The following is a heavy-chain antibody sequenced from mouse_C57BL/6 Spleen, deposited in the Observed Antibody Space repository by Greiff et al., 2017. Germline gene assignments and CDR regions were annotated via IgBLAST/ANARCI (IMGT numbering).Heavy chain of an antibody. CDR3: ARWGLGPFAY. D-gene: IGHD4-1*01. Sequence: VQLQQSGAELVKPGASVKMSCKASGYTFTSYWITWVKQRPGQGLEWIGDIYPGSGSTNYNEKFKSKATLTVDTSSSTAYMQLSGLTSEDSAVYYCARWGLGPFAYWGQGTLVTVSA. CDR1: GYTFTSYW. V-gene: IGHV1-55*01. CDR2: IYPGSGST. J-gene: IGHJ3*01.